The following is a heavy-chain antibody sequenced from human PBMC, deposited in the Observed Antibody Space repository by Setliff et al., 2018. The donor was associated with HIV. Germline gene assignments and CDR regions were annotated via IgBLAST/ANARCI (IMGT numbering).Heavy chain of an antibody. V-gene: IGHV4-34*01. CDR2: INHSGRT. D-gene: IGHD2-8*01. CDR1: GGSFSDYY. CDR3: ECYNSDDGYFDN. J-gene: IGHJ4*02. Sequence: SETLSLTCAVYGGSFSDYYWSWIRQPPGKGLEWIGEINHSGRTIQSPSLKSRVTISLDTSRNQFSLKLSSVTAADTAVYYCECYNSDDGYFDNWGQGALVTVSS.